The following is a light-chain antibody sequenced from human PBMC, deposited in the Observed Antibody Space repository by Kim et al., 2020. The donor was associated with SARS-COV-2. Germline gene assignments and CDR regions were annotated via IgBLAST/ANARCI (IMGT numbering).Light chain of an antibody. J-gene: IGKJ5*01. CDR1: QTIGKS. Sequence: DIQMTQSPSQLSASIGDTVTMTCRASQTIGKSVNWYQQKPGRAPNIVIFDASSLETGVPSRFSGSVSGVDFTLTISSLQPDDLGTYYCQQSFTTPLTLGQGTRLEIK. CDR3: QQSFTTPLT. CDR2: DAS. V-gene: IGKV1-39*01.